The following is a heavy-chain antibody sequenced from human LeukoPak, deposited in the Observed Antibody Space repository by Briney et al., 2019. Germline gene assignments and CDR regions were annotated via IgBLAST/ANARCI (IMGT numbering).Heavy chain of an antibody. CDR1: GFTFSNAW. D-gene: IGHD3-10*01. J-gene: IGHJ3*02. CDR2: IKSKTDGGTT. CDR3: TTDLPRETDAFDI. V-gene: IGHV3-15*01. Sequence: GGSLRLSCAASGFTFSNAWMSWVRQAPGKGLEWVGRIKSKTDGGTTDYAAPVKGRFTISRDDSKNTLYLQMNSLKTEDTAVYYCTTDLPRETDAFDIWGQGTMVTVSS.